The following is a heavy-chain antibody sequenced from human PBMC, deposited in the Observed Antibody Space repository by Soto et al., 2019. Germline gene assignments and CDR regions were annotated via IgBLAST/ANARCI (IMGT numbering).Heavy chain of an antibody. CDR2: ISGSGGST. Sequence: HPGGSLRLSCAASGFTFSSYAMSWVRQAPGKGLEWVSAISGSGGSTYYADSVKGRFTISRGNSKNTLYLQMNSLRAEDTAVYYCAKRGPKAYYYDSSGYQGHYYFDYWGQGTLVTVSS. CDR3: AKRGPKAYYYDSSGYQGHYYFDY. CDR1: GFTFSSYA. V-gene: IGHV3-23*01. J-gene: IGHJ4*02. D-gene: IGHD3-22*01.